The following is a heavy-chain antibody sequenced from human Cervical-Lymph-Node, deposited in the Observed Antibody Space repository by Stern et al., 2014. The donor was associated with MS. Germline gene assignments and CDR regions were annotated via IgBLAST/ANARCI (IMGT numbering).Heavy chain of an antibody. Sequence: QVQLVQSGAEVKKPGSSVKVSCKASGGTFSSYAISWVRQAPGQGLEWMGGIIPIFGTANYAPKFQGRATITAGESTSTAYMELSSLRSEDTAVYYCARGELKEGLVRGMDVWGQGTPVTVSS. CDR3: ARGELKEGLVRGMDV. CDR1: GGTFSSYA. V-gene: IGHV1-69*01. D-gene: IGHD1-26*01. J-gene: IGHJ6*02. CDR2: IIPIFGTA.